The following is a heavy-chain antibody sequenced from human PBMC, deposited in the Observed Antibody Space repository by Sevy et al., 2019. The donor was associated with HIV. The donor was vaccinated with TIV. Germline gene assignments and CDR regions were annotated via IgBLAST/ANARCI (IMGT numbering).Heavy chain of an antibody. CDR2: IFYSGST. V-gene: IGHV4-30-4*01. J-gene: IGHJ4*02. Sequence: SETLSLTCTVSGGSVGNDDYYWSWIRQPPGKGLEWIGYIFYSGSTYYNPSLKSRGSISVDTSKNHFSLRLRSETAADTAVYYCARGVASSGAYKFDYWGPGTLVTVSS. CDR1: GGSVGNDDYY. D-gene: IGHD6-13*01. CDR3: ARGVASSGAYKFDY.